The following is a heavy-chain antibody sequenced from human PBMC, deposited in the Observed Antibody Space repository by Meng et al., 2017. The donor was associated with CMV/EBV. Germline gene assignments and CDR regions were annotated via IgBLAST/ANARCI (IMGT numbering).Heavy chain of an antibody. Sequence: LTCAVYGGSVRGYYWSWIRQPPEKGLEWIGKINHSRSSNYTPSLKSRVTISVDTSKNQFSPKLSSVTAADTAVYYCARGDGYKDLDYWGQGTLVTVSS. V-gene: IGHV4-34*01. J-gene: IGHJ4*02. CDR3: ARGDGYKDLDY. D-gene: IGHD5-24*01. CDR2: INHSRSS. CDR1: GGSVRGYY.